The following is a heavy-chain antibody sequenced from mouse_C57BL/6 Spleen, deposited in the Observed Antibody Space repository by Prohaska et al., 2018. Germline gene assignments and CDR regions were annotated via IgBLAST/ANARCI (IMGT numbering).Heavy chain of an antibody. D-gene: IGHD1-1*01. CDR3: ASTVVHAMDY. Sequence: QVQLQQPGAELVKPGASVKLSCKASGYTFTSYWMQWVKQRPGQGLEWIGAIAPSDSYTNYNQKFKGKATLTVDTSSSTAYMQLSSLTSEDSAVYYWASTVVHAMDYWGQGTSVTVSS. J-gene: IGHJ4*01. CDR1: GYTFTSYW. V-gene: IGHV1-50*01. CDR2: IAPSDSYT.